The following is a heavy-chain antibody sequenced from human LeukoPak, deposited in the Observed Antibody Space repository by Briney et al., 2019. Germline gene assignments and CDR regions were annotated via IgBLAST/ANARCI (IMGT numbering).Heavy chain of an antibody. D-gene: IGHD2-15*01. J-gene: IGHJ4*02. V-gene: IGHV3-74*01. CDR3: ARDPVGGY. CDR1: GNYW. Sequence: GGSLRLSCAASGNYWMHWVRQAPGKGLVWVSRINSDGSSTSYADSVKGRFTISRDNAKNTLYLQMNSLRAEDTAVYYCARDPVGGYWGQGTLVTVSS. CDR2: INSDGSST.